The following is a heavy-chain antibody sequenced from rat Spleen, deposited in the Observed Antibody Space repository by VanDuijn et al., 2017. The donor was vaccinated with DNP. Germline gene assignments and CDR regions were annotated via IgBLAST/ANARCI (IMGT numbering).Heavy chain of an antibody. D-gene: IGHD1-11*01. CDR2: ITPSGYRT. J-gene: IGHJ2*01. Sequence: EVQLVESGGGLVQPGRSLKLSCAASGFTFSNYYMAWVRQAPKKGLEWVAAITPSGYRTYYTDSVKGRFTISRDNAKSSLSLQMNSLRSEDTATYYCATHNYYFDYWGQGVMVTVSS. CDR1: GFTFSNYY. V-gene: IGHV5-25*01. CDR3: ATHNYYFDY.